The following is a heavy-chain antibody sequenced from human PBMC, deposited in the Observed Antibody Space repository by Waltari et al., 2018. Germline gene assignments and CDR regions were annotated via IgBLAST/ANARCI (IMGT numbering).Heavy chain of an antibody. CDR1: GYSISSGYY. CDR2: IYHSGST. CDR3: ARRDCSGGSCDTGIFDY. J-gene: IGHJ4*02. V-gene: IGHV4-38-2*01. Sequence: QVQLQESGPGLVKPSETLSLTCAVSGYSISSGYYWGWIRQPPGKGLEWIGSIYHSGSTYDNPSLKSRVTISVDTSKNQFSLKLSSVTAADTAVYYCARRDCSGGSCDTGIFDYWGQGTLVTVSS. D-gene: IGHD2-15*01.